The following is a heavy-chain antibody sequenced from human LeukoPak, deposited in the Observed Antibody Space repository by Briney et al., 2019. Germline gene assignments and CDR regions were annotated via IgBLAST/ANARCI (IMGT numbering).Heavy chain of an antibody. D-gene: IGHD2-21*01. CDR3: GGPCGGDCRGAFDI. CDR2: IYYSGST. V-gene: IGHV4-59*05. CDR1: GFTFSSYSMN. J-gene: IGHJ3*02. Sequence: GSLRLSCAASGFTFSSYSMNWVRQAPGKGLEWIGSIYYSGSTYYNPSLKSRVTISVDTSKNQFSLKLSSVTAADTAVYYCGGPCGGDCRGAFDIWGQGTMVTVSS.